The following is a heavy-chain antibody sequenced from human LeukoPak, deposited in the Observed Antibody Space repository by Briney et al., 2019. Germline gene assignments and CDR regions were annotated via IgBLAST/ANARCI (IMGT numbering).Heavy chain of an antibody. CDR1: GFTFSGYA. CDR2: ISGSGGST. D-gene: IGHD3-10*01. J-gene: IGHJ4*02. Sequence: GGSLRLSCAASGFTFSGYAMSWVRQAPGKGLEWVSAISGSGGSTYYADSVKGRFTISRDNSRNTLYLQMNSLRAEDTAVYYCAKGSLWFGSSPGDYFDYWGQGTLVTVSS. CDR3: AKGSLWFGSSPGDYFDY. V-gene: IGHV3-23*01.